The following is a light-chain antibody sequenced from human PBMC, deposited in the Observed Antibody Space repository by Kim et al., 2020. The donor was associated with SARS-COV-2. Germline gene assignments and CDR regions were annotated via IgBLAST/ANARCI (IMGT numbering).Light chain of an antibody. CDR2: DVV. Sequence: QSALTQPASVSGSPGQSITISCTGTSSDVGAYNYVSWYQQHPGKAPKLMIYDVVYRPSGVSNRFSGSKSVNTASLTISGLQAEDEADYYCGSYTSSSTVVFGGGTQLTVL. CDR3: GSYTSSSTVV. V-gene: IGLV2-14*03. CDR1: SSDVGAYNY. J-gene: IGLJ2*01.